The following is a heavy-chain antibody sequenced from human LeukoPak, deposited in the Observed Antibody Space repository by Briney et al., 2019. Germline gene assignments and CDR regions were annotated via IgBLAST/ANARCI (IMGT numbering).Heavy chain of an antibody. CDR2: INDRGST. Sequence: SETLSLTCAVYGGSFSGYHWSWIRQSSEKGLEWIGEINDRGSTNYNPSLKSRVTMSLDTSKNQFSLNLSSVTAADTAVYYCARGGPSIAAVATRNYFQHWGQGTLVTVSS. D-gene: IGHD6-13*01. CDR1: GGSFSGYH. CDR3: ARGGPSIAAVATRNYFQH. J-gene: IGHJ1*01. V-gene: IGHV4-34*01.